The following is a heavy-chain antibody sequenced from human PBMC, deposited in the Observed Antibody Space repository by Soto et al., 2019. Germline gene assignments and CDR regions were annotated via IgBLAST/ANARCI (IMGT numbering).Heavy chain of an antibody. CDR3: ARGRGYSGDDHYYYFDTDV. J-gene: IGHJ6*02. CDR2: SIPIFGTA. D-gene: IGHD5-12*01. V-gene: IGHV1-69*01. Sequence: QVQLVQSGAEVKKPGSSVKVSCKASGGTFNNYPITWVRQAPGQGLEWMGGSIPIFGTANYAQKFQDRVTITVDESTSTAFMELSSLRSEDTAIYYCARGRGYSGDDHYYYFDTDVWGQGTAVNVSS. CDR1: GGTFNNYP.